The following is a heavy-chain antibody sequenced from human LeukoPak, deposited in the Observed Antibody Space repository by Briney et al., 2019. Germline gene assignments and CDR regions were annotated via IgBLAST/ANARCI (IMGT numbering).Heavy chain of an antibody. CDR2: IYYSGST. Sequence: PSETLSLTCTVSGYSISSGYYWSWIRQPPGKGLEWIGYIYYSGSTYYNPSLKSRVTISVDTSKNQFSLKLSSVTAADTAVYYCARDSYYYGSGSYFPPDYWGQGTLVTVSS. V-gene: IGHV4-30-4*01. CDR3: ARDSYYYGSGSYFPPDY. J-gene: IGHJ4*02. CDR1: GYSISSGYY. D-gene: IGHD3-10*01.